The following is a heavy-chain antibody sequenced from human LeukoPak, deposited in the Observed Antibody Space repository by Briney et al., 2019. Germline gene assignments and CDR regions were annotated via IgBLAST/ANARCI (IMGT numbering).Heavy chain of an antibody. CDR2: IIPIFGTA. J-gene: IGHJ4*02. Sequence: GASVKVSCKASGGTFSSYAISWVRQAPGQGLEWMGGIIPIFGTANYAQKFQGRVTITRDTSASTAYMELSSLRSEDTAVYYCARDGVGDGYDYWGQGTLVTVSS. V-gene: IGHV1-69*05. CDR1: GGTFSSYA. CDR3: ARDGVGDGYDY. D-gene: IGHD5-24*01.